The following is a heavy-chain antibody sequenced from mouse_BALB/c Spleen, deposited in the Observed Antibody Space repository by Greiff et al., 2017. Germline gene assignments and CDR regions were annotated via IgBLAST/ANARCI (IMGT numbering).Heavy chain of an antibody. CDR1: GFAFSSYD. V-gene: IGHV5-12-1*01. J-gene: IGHJ4*01. CDR2: ISSGGGST. CDR3: ARLDYYAMDD. Sequence: EVKLMESGGGLVKPGGSLKLSCAASGFAFSSYDMSWVRQTPEKRLEWVAYISSGGGSTYYPDTVKGRFTISRDNAKNTLYLQMSSLKSEDTAMYYCARLDYYAMDDWGQGTSVTVSS.